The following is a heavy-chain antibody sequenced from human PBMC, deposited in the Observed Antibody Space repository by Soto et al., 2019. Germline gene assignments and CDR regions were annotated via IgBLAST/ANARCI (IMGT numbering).Heavy chain of an antibody. CDR1: GGSFSGYY. V-gene: IGHV4-34*01. CDR3: ARGKYCSGGSCYLPGLGAFDI. J-gene: IGHJ3*02. Sequence: SETLSLTCAVYGGSFSGYYWSWIRQPTGKGLEWIREINHSGSTNYNPSLKSRVTISVDTSKNQFSLKLSSVTAADTAVYYCARGKYCSGGSCYLPGLGAFDIWGQGTMVTVSS. D-gene: IGHD2-15*01. CDR2: INHSGST.